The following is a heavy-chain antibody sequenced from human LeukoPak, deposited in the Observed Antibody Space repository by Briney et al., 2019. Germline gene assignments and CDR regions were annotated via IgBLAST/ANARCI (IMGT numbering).Heavy chain of an antibody. CDR1: GLTFRNYA. D-gene: IGHD2-15*01. V-gene: IGHV3-23*01. Sequence: GGSLRLSCAASGLTFRNYAMSWVRQAPGKGLEWVSVICANDGNTYYADAVKGRFTISRDNSKDTLYLQMDSLRAEDTAVYYCAKGSGSSCYSPGDYWGQGIPVTVSS. CDR3: AKGSGSSCYSPGDY. J-gene: IGHJ4*02. CDR2: ICANDGNT.